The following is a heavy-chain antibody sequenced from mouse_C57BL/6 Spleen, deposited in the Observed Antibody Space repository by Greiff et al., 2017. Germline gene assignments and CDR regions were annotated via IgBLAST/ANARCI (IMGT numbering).Heavy chain of an antibody. V-gene: IGHV5-6*01. CDR3: ARGSSYWYFDV. J-gene: IGHJ1*03. CDR2: ISSGGSYT. CDR1: GFTFSSYG. D-gene: IGHD1-1*01. Sequence: EVKVVESGGDLVKPGGSLKLSCAASGFTFSSYGMSWVRQTPDKRLEWVATISSGGSYTYYPDSVKGRFTISRDNAKNTLYLQMSSLKSEDTAMYYCARGSSYWYFDVWGTGTTVTVSS.